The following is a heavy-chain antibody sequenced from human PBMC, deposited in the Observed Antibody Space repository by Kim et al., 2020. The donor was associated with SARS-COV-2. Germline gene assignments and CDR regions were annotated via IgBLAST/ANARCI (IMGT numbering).Heavy chain of an antibody. D-gene: IGHD1-7*01. J-gene: IGHJ6*03. CDR1: GGSFSGHY. Sequence: SETLSLTCAVYGGSFSGHYWNWIRQSPGKGLEWIGEIKHSGSTNYSPSLQSRVTMSLDRSKNQFLLKLRSVTAADTAVYYCARAKPYNWNYMYYYYYMDVWGKGTTVIVSS. CDR2: IKHSGST. V-gene: IGHV4-34*01. CDR3: ARAKPYNWNYMYYYYYMDV.